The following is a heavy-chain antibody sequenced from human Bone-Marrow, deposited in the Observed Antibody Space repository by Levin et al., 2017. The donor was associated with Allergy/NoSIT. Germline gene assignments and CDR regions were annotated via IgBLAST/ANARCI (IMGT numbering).Heavy chain of an antibody. D-gene: IGHD1-7*01. V-gene: IGHV3-30-3*01. J-gene: IGHJ4*02. CDR3: ARDNYNYVYDY. CDR1: GFTFRTHA. Sequence: HGESLKISCAASGFTFRTHAMHWVRQAPGRGLEWVAVISYDGSKKYYADSVKGRFTISRDNSKNTLYLQMNSLRTEDTALYYCARDNYNYVYDYWGQGTLVTVSS. CDR2: ISYDGSKK.